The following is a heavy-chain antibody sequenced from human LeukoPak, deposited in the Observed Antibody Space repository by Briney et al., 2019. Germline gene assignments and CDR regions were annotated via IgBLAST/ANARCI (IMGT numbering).Heavy chain of an antibody. CDR2: IIPICGTA. CDR1: GGTFSSYA. D-gene: IGHD6-25*01. Sequence: SVKASCKASGGTFSSYAISWVLQAPGQGLEWMGRIIPICGTANYAQKSQERVTITSDESTGTAYMELSSLRYEDTAVYYCALLSSGWSADSDYWGQGTLVTVSS. CDR3: ALLSSGWSADSDY. J-gene: IGHJ4*02. V-gene: IGHV1-69*13.